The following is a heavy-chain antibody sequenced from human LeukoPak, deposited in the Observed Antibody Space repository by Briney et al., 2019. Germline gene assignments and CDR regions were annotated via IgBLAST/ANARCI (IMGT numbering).Heavy chain of an antibody. CDR1: GGSFSGYY. CDR2: INHIGST. V-gene: IGHV4-34*01. J-gene: IGHJ4*02. D-gene: IGHD1-14*01. Sequence: SETLSLTCAVYGGSFSGYYWSWFRQPPGKGLEWIGEINHIGSTNYNLSLKSRVTISVDTSKNQFSLKLSSVTAADTAVYYCAREPPGDRLQDYWGQGTLVTVSS. CDR3: AREPPGDRLQDY.